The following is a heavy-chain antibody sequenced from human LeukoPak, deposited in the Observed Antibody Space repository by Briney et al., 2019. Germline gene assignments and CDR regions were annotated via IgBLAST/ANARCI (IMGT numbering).Heavy chain of an antibody. J-gene: IGHJ2*01. CDR1: GGSFSGYY. V-gene: IGHV4-34*01. Sequence: PSETLSLTCAVYGGSFSGYYWSWIRQPPGKGLEWIGEINHSGSTNYNPSLKSRVTISVDTSKSQFPLKLSSVTAADTAAYYCARTRRVARPRWYFDLWGRGTLVTVSS. CDR3: ARTRRVARPRWYFDL. D-gene: IGHD6-6*01. CDR2: INHSGST.